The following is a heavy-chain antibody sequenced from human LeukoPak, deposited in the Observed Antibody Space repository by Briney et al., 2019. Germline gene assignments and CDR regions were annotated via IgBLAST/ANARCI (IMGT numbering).Heavy chain of an antibody. D-gene: IGHD2-15*01. CDR3: ARDLYCSGGSCYSGALD. CDR1: GFTFSSYE. Sequence: GGSLRLSCAASGFTFSSYEMNWVRQAPGKGLEWVSYISSSGSTIYYADSVKGRFTISRDNAKNSLYLQMNSLRAEDTAVYYCARDLYCSGGSCYSGALDWGRGTLVTVSS. V-gene: IGHV3-48*03. J-gene: IGHJ4*02. CDR2: ISSSGSTI.